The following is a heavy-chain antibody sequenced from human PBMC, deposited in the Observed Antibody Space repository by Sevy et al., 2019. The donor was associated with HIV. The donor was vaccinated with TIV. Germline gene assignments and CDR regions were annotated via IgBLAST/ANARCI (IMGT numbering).Heavy chain of an antibody. D-gene: IGHD5-12*01. J-gene: IGHJ4*02. V-gene: IGHV6-1*01. CDR3: ARAVVATGGYDY. CDR1: GDSVASSSAA. CDR2: TYYRSKWYT. Sequence: SQTLSLTCAISGDSVASSSAAWNWIRQSPSRGLEWLGRTYYRSKWYTDYALSVKSRIIINPDTSKNQFSLQLNSVTPEDTAVYYCARAVVATGGYDYWGQGTLVTVSS.